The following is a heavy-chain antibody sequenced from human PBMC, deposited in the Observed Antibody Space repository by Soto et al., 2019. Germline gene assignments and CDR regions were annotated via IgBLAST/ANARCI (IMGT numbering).Heavy chain of an antibody. CDR1: GYTFTSYG. Sequence: QVPLVQSGAEVKQPGASVKVSCKASGYTFTSYGISWVRQAPGQGLEWMGWISAYNGNTNYAQKLQGRVTMTTDTSTSTAYMELRSLRSDDTAVYYCARLPPDYAYYYYGMDVWGQGTTVTVSS. V-gene: IGHV1-18*01. D-gene: IGHD4-17*01. CDR2: ISAYNGNT. J-gene: IGHJ6*02. CDR3: ARLPPDYAYYYYGMDV.